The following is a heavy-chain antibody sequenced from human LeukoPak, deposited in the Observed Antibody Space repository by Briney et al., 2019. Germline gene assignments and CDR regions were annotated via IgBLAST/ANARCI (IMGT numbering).Heavy chain of an antibody. V-gene: IGHV3-9*01. CDR3: ASRDY. J-gene: IGHJ4*02. CDR1: GFTFDDYA. Sequence: GGSLRLSCAASGFTFDDYAMHWVRQAPGKGLEWVLGISWNSGNIGYADSVKGRFTISRDNAKNSLYLQMNSLRAEDTALYYCASRDYWGQGTLVTVSS. CDR2: ISWNSGNI.